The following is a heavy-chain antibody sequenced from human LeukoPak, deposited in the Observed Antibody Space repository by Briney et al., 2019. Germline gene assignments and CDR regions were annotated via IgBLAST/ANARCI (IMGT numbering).Heavy chain of an antibody. CDR1: GYTFTGYY. CDR2: INPNSGGT. V-gene: IGHV1-2*02. Sequence: ASVKVSCKASGYTFTGYYMHWVRQAPGQGLEWMGWINPNSGGTNYAQKFQGRVTMTRDTSISTAYMELSRLRSDDTAVYYCARVSEVAARLKNWFDPWGQGTLVTVSS. CDR3: ARVSEVAARLKNWFDP. D-gene: IGHD6-6*01. J-gene: IGHJ5*02.